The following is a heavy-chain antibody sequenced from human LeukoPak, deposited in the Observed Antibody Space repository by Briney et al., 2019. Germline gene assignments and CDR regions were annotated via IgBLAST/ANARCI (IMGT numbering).Heavy chain of an antibody. CDR3: ARRVGSSSWYLKWFDP. D-gene: IGHD6-13*01. V-gene: IGHV4-34*01. CDR2: INHSGST. J-gene: IGHJ5*02. Sequence: SETLSLTCAVYSESFSGYFWSWIRQPPGKGLEWIGEINHSGSTNYNPSLKSRVTISVDTSKNQFSLKLSSVTAADTAVYYCARRVGSSSWYLKWFDPWGQGTLVTVSS. CDR1: SESFSGYF.